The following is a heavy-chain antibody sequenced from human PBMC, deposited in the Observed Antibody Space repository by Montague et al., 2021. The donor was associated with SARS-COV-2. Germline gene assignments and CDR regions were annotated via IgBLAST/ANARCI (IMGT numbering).Heavy chain of an antibody. CDR1: GASISSNTW. D-gene: IGHD2-2*01. V-gene: IGHV4-4*02. CDR3: ATVARGCSATSCYLSS. J-gene: IGHJ4*02. Sequence: SETLSLTCGVSGASISSNTWWNWVRQSPGKGLEWIGEVLYTDYTXYNPSLKSRLTISLDKSKNQASLRLTSVTAADTAVYYCATVARGCSATSCYLSSWGPGTLVTVSS. CDR2: VLYTDYT.